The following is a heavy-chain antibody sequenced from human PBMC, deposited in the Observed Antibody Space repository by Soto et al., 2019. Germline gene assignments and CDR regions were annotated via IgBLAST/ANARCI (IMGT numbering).Heavy chain of an antibody. CDR3: ARIIGYCRNNDCSWTFDI. J-gene: IGHJ3*02. CDR1: GYIFMSYW. V-gene: IGHV5-51*01. D-gene: IGHD2-15*01. Sequence: GESLKISCKTSGYIFMSYWVAWGLELPVEGLEWIGTFYPGDSTSTYSPSFQGQVTISVDKSISTAYLQLSSLKASDTAMYYCARIIGYCRNNDCSWTFDIWGQGTMVTVSS. CDR2: FYPGDSTS.